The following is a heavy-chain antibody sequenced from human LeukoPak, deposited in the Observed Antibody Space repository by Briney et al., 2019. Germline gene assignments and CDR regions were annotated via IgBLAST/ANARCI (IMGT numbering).Heavy chain of an antibody. CDR2: ISGGGGGT. CDR1: GFTFSSSA. V-gene: IGHV3-23*01. D-gene: IGHD6-13*01. CDR3: AKQIASAGTGY. Sequence: GGSLRLSCAASGFTFSSSAMNWVRQAPGKGLEWVSAISGGGGGTYYADSVKGRFTISRDNSKNTLYLQMNSLRAEDTAAYFCAKQIASAGTGYWGQGTLVTVSS. J-gene: IGHJ4*02.